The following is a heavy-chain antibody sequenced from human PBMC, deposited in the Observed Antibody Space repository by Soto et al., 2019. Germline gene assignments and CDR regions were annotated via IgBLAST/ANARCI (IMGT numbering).Heavy chain of an antibody. V-gene: IGHV3-53*01. D-gene: IGHD2-15*01. CDR2: IYSGGGT. Sequence: GSLRLSCAASGLTGISIYVSWIRKDPGQGLKWVSVIYSGGGTYYADSVKGRFTISRDNSKNTLYLQMNSLRVEDTAVYYCARDRGPQDSSGDIDFWGEGTLGTVSS. J-gene: IGHJ4*02. CDR3: ARDRGPQDSSGDIDF. CDR1: GLTGISIY.